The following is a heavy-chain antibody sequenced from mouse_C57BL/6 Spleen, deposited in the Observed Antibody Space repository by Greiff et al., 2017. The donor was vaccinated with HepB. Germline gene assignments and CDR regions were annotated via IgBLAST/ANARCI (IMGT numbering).Heavy chain of an antibody. CDR3: ATAYYSNQYYFDY. CDR1: GFTFSSYA. J-gene: IGHJ2*01. V-gene: IGHV5-4*01. D-gene: IGHD2-5*01. Sequence: EVQRVESGGGLVKPGGSLKLSCAASGFTFSSYAMSWVRQTPEKRLEWVATISDGGSYTYYPDNVKGRFPISRDNAKNNLYLQMSHLKSEDTAMYYSATAYYSNQYYFDYWGQGTTLTVSS. CDR2: ISDGGSYT.